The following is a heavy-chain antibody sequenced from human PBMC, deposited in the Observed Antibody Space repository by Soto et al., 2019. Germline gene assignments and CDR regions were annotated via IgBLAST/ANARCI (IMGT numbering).Heavy chain of an antibody. CDR1: GFTLSNYT. CDR3: ARDAGVYFFDY. Sequence: GGSLRLSCAASGFTLSNYTMNWVRQAPGAGLEWVSSISSSGRYIYYADSVKGRFTISRDNAKNSLFLQLNSLRVEDTAVYYCARDAGVYFFDYWGQGTLVTVSS. V-gene: IGHV3-21*01. J-gene: IGHJ4*02. D-gene: IGHD2-8*01. CDR2: ISSSGRYI.